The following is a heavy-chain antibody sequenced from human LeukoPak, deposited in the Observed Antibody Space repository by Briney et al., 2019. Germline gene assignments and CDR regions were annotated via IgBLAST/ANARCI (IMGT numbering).Heavy chain of an antibody. D-gene: IGHD2-2*01. CDR1: GGSFSGYY. V-gene: IGHV4-34*01. J-gene: IGHJ2*01. CDR2: INHSGST. Sequence: PSETLSLTCAVYGGSFSGYYWSWIRQPPGKGLEWIGEINHSGSTNYNPSLKSRVTISVDTSKNQFSLKLSPVTAADTAVYYCARKAGYCSSTSCSPYWYFDLWGRGTLVTVSS. CDR3: ARKAGYCSSTSCSPYWYFDL.